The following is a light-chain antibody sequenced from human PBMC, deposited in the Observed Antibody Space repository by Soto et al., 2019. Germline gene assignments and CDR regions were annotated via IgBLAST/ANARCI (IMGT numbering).Light chain of an antibody. Sequence: DIQLTQSPSTVSASVGDRVTITCRASQRISTWLAWYQQKPGKAPKLLIYKASSLQSGVPSRLSGSGSGTEFTLTISSLQPDDFATYYCQQYISYSWTFGQGTKVEIK. J-gene: IGKJ1*01. V-gene: IGKV1-5*03. CDR3: QQYISYSWT. CDR2: KAS. CDR1: QRISTW.